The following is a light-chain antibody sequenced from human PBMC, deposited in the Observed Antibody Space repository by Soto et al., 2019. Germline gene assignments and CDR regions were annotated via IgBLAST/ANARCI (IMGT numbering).Light chain of an antibody. J-gene: IGLJ1*01. Sequence: QSALTQPASVSGSPGQSITFSCTGTSSDVGGYNYVSWYQQHPGKAPKLMIYDVSNRPSGVSNRFSGSKSGNTASLTISGLQAEAEADYYCSSYTSSSTYVFGTGTKVTVL. CDR2: DVS. V-gene: IGLV2-14*01. CDR1: SSDVGGYNY. CDR3: SSYTSSSTYV.